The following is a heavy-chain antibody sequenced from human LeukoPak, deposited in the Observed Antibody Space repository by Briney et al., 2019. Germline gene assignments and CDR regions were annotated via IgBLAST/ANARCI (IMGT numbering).Heavy chain of an antibody. CDR3: ARVRSGMDV. D-gene: IGHD3-16*02. J-gene: IGHJ6*02. CDR1: GFTFSSYA. CDR2: ISYDGSNK. V-gene: IGHV3-30-3*01. Sequence: GGSLRLSCAASGFTFSSYAMHWVRQAPGKGLGWVAVISYDGSNKYYADSVKGRFTISRDNSKNTLYLQMNSLRAEDTAVYYCARVRSGMDVWGQGTTVTVSS.